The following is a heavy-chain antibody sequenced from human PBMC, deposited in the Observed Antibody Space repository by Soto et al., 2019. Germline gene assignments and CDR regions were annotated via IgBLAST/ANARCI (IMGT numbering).Heavy chain of an antibody. D-gene: IGHD3-22*01. CDR2: IDPKTGDT. V-gene: IGHV1-2*07. J-gene: IGHJ4*02. CDR3: ARDWGYTDSGYYFDS. Sequence: QAHLVQSDVEMKKPGASVRVSCRASGYTFTENYINWVRQAPGQGREWMGWIDPKTGDTNYAHLFRERVAMTRDLSLNTVYMEMRMLRGDETSVYYCARDWGYTDSGYYFDSWGKGTLVSVSA. CDR1: GYTFTENY.